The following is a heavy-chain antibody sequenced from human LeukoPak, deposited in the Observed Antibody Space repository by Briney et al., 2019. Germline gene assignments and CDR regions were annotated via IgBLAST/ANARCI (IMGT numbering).Heavy chain of an antibody. Sequence: AGSLRLSCSASTFTFSSYSMNWVRQAQGKGLEWVSSISSNSNYIYYAHAVNGRFTISRDNAKNTVYLQMNSLRAEDTAVYYCAILPMVTPGMDVWGQGTTVTVSS. V-gene: IGHV3-21*01. CDR3: AILPMVTPGMDV. CDR1: TFTFSSYS. D-gene: IGHD4-23*01. CDR2: ISSNSNYI. J-gene: IGHJ6*02.